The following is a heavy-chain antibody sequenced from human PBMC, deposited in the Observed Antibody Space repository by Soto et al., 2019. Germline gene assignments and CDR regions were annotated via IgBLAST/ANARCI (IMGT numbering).Heavy chain of an antibody. CDR1: GLTLRNAW. V-gene: IGHV3-15*01. CDR2: IKNKKDGETT. Sequence: GGSLRLSCAASGLTLRNAWMSWVRQAPGRGLEWVGRIKNKKDGETTDYAAPVKGRFIISRDDSTNTLYLQMNSLRTEDTAVYYCTTDPGDYEDFWGQGAQVTVSS. CDR3: TTDPGDYEDF. D-gene: IGHD4-17*01. J-gene: IGHJ4*02.